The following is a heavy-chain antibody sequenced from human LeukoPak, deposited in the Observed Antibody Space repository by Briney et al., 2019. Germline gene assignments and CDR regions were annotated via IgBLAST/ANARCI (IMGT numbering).Heavy chain of an antibody. CDR1: GFTFSTYT. J-gene: IGHJ4*02. CDR2: ISSSRNYI. V-gene: IGHV3-21*01. D-gene: IGHD5-12*01. CDR3: APALSLYDYIYFDY. Sequence: GGSLRLSCAASGFTFSTYTMNWVRQAPGKGLEGVSSISSSRNYIYYADSVKGRFTVSRDNTKNSLFLQMDSLRAEDTAVYYCAPALSLYDYIYFDYWGQGALVTVSS.